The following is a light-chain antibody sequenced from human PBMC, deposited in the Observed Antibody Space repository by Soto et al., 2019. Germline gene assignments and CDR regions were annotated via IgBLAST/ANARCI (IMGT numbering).Light chain of an antibody. Sequence: EIVLTQSPATLSLSPGERATLSCRASQSVSSYLAWYQQKPGQAPRLLIYDASSRATSIPARFSGSGSGTDFTLTISSLEPEDFAVYYCQQRSIWPRTFGQGTKVEIK. CDR3: QQRSIWPRT. J-gene: IGKJ1*01. CDR2: DAS. V-gene: IGKV3-11*01. CDR1: QSVSSY.